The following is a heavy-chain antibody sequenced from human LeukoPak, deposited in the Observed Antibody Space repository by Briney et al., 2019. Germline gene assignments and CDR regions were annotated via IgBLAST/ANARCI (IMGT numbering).Heavy chain of an antibody. CDR3: ARQEYCSGGSCYTWFDP. D-gene: IGHD2-15*01. V-gene: IGHV5-51*01. CDR2: IDPADSDI. Sequence: GESLKISCKGSGYSINNYWIGWVRQMPGKGLEWMGIIDPADSDIRYSPSFQGQVTISADKSISTAYLQWSSPKASDTAMYYCARQEYCSGGSCYTWFDPWGQGTLVTVSS. CDR1: GYSINNYW. J-gene: IGHJ5*02.